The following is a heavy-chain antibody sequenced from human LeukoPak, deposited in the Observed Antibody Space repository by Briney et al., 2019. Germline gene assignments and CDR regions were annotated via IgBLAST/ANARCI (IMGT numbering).Heavy chain of an antibody. D-gene: IGHD6-13*01. V-gene: IGHV4-4*02. CDR1: GGPISSYNW. CDR2: IYHSGST. J-gene: IGHJ5*02. Sequence: PSGTLSLTCVVSGGPISSYNWWSWVRQPPGKGLEWIGEIYHSGSTNYNPSLKSRVTISLDKSKNQFSLKLSSVTAADTAVYYCATTAAAGTRLAWFDPWGQGTLVTVSS. CDR3: ATTAAAGTRLAWFDP.